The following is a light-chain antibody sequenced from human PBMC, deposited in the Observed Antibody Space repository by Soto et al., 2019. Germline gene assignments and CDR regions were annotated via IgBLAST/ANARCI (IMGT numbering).Light chain of an antibody. J-gene: IGKJ1*01. Sequence: EIVLTQSPGTLSLSPGERATLSCRASQSVSSSYLAWYQQKPGQAPRLLIYDTSSRATGIPDRFSGSGSATDFTLTISRLEPEDFAVYYCQQYGDSRWTFGQGTKVEIK. CDR3: QQYGDSRWT. CDR1: QSVSSSY. CDR2: DTS. V-gene: IGKV3-20*01.